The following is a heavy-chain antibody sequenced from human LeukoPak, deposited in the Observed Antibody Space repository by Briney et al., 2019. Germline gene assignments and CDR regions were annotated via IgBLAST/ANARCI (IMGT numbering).Heavy chain of an antibody. V-gene: IGHV1-69*05. D-gene: IGHD1-7*01. Sequence: SVKVSCKASGGTFSSYAISWVRQAPGQGLEWMGRIIPIFGTANYAQKFQGRVTTTTDESTSTAYMELSSLRSEDTAVYYCARGHITGTVTYLDYWGQGTLVTVSS. CDR1: GGTFSSYA. CDR3: ARGHITGTVTYLDY. J-gene: IGHJ4*02. CDR2: IIPIFGTA.